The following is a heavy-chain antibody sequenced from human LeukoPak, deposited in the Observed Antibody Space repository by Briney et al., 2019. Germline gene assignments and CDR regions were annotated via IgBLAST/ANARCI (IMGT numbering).Heavy chain of an antibody. Sequence: PSETLSLTCAVYGGSFSGYYWSWIRHPPGKGLEWIGEINHSGSTNYNPSLKSRVTISVDTSKNQFSLKLSSVTAADTAVYYCAKASAMIVVVSKHFDYWGQGTLVTVSS. CDR2: INHSGST. J-gene: IGHJ4*02. CDR3: AKASAMIVVVSKHFDY. V-gene: IGHV4-34*01. CDR1: GGSFSGYY. D-gene: IGHD3-22*01.